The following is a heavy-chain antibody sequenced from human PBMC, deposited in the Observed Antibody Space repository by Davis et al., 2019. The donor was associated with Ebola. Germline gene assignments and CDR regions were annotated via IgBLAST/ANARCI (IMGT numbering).Heavy chain of an antibody. V-gene: IGHV1-18*01. CDR2: ISAYNGNT. D-gene: IGHD6-13*01. CDR1: GYTFTSYG. Sequence: ASVKVSCKASGYTFTSYGISWVRQAPGQGLEWMGWISAYNGNTNYAQKLQGRVTMTTDTSTSTAYMELRSLRSDDTAVYYCARDALGPGIAAGTLFGYWGQGTLVTVSS. J-gene: IGHJ4*02. CDR3: ARDALGPGIAAGTLFGY.